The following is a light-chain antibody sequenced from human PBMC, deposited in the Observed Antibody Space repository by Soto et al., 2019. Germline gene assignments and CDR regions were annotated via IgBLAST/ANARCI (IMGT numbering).Light chain of an antibody. Sequence: EIVLTQSPATLSVSPGERATLSCRSSQRVSSGQLAWYQQKPGQTPRLLIYGASGRATGIPDRFSGSGSGTDFTLTISRLEPEDFAVYYCQQYHTSPRTFGQGTKVDIK. V-gene: IGKV3-20*01. CDR1: QRVSSGQ. CDR2: GAS. J-gene: IGKJ1*01. CDR3: QQYHTSPRT.